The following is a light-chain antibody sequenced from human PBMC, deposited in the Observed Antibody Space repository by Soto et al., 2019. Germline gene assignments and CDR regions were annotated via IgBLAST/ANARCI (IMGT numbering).Light chain of an antibody. CDR1: QSVSSSY. CDR3: QQYGSTPGT. Sequence: DIVLTQSPGTLSLSPGERATLSCRASQSVSSSYLAWYQQKPGQAPRLLVYGASSRATGIPDRFSGSGSGTDFTLTISRLEPEDFAEYYCQQYGSTPGTFGQGTKVEIK. J-gene: IGKJ1*01. V-gene: IGKV3-20*01. CDR2: GAS.